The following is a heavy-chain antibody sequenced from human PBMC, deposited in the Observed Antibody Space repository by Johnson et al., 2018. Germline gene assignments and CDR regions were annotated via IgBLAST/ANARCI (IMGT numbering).Heavy chain of an antibody. CDR2: ISGSGGST. CDR3: AILPVLRYFDWLLGGAFDI. D-gene: IGHD3-9*01. Sequence: VQLVESGGGLVQPGGSLRLSCAASGFTFSSYAMSWVRQAPGKGLEWVSAISGSGGSTYYADSVKGRFTISRDNSKNPLYLQMNSLRAEDTAVYFCAILPVLRYFDWLLGGAFDIWGQGTMVTVS. CDR1: GFTFSSYA. V-gene: IGHV3-23*04. J-gene: IGHJ3*02.